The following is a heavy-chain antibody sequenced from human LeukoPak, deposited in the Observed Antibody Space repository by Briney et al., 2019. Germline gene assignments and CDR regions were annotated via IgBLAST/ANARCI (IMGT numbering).Heavy chain of an antibody. CDR1: GFTFSGYW. V-gene: IGHV3-7*04. D-gene: IGHD3-22*01. Sequence: GGSLRLSCAASGFTFSGYWLNWVRQAPGKGLEWVANINQDGSEKYYVDSGKGRFTISRDNAKNSLYVQMNSLRAEDTAVYYCARSTKMGDYWGQGTLVTVSS. CDR2: INQDGSEK. CDR3: ARSTKMGDY. J-gene: IGHJ4*02.